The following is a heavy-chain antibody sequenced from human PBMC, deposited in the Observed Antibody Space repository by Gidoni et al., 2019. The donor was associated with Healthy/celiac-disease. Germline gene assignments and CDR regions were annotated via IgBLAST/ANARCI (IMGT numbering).Heavy chain of an antibody. J-gene: IGHJ6*02. V-gene: IGHV1-8*01. CDR2: MNPNSGNT. CDR3: ARGRERQWLVLYYYGMDV. CDR1: GYTFTSYD. Sequence: QVQLVQSGAEVKKPGASVKVSCKASGYTFTSYDINWVRQATGQGLEWMGWMNPNSGNTGYAQKFQGRVTMTRNTSISTAYMELSSLRSEDTAVYYCARGRERQWLVLYYYGMDVWGQGTTVTVSS. D-gene: IGHD6-19*01.